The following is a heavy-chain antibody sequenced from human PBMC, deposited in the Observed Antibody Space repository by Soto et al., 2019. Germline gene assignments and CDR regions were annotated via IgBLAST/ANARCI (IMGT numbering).Heavy chain of an antibody. V-gene: IGHV3-21*01. CDR3: ARGVSDYLDSRGYMDY. D-gene: IGHD3-22*01. CDR2: ISSTGSYI. J-gene: IGHJ4*02. Sequence: GGSLRLSCAASGFTFMTYSMNWVRQAPGKGLEWVSYISSTGSYIYYADSVKGRLTISRDDATNSLYLQMNSLRAEDTAVYYCARGVSDYLDSRGYMDYWGQGTQVTVSS. CDR1: GFTFMTYS.